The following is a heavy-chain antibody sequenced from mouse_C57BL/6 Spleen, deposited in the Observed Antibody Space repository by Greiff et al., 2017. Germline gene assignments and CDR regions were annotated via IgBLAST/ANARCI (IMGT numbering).Heavy chain of an antibody. D-gene: IGHD2-4*01. CDR3: ARSRDYDPFAY. Sequence: VQLQQSGPELVKPGASVKISCKASGYSFTGYYMNWVKQSPEKSLEWIGEINPSTGGTTYNQKFKAKATLTVDKSSSPAYMQLKSLTSEDSAVYCCARSRDYDPFAYWGQGTLVTVSA. J-gene: IGHJ3*01. CDR2: INPSTGGT. V-gene: IGHV1-42*01. CDR1: GYSFTGYY.